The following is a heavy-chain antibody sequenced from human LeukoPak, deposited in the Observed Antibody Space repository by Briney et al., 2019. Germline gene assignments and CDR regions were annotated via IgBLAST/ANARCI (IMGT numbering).Heavy chain of an antibody. J-gene: IGHJ6*02. V-gene: IGHV3-21*01. CDR1: GFTFSSYS. CDR2: ISSSSSYI. D-gene: IGHD5-12*01. CDR3: ARWPLPGYSGQSYYYGMDV. Sequence: PGGSLRLSCAASGFTFSSYSMNWVRQAPGKGLEWVSSISSSSSYIYYADSVKGRFTISRDNAKNSPYLQMNSLRAEDTAVYYCARWPLPGYSGQSYYYGMDVWGQGTTVTVSS.